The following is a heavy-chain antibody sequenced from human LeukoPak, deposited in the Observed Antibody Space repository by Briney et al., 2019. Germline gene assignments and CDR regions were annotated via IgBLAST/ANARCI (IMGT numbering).Heavy chain of an antibody. CDR3: ARRYSSSWSWFDP. Sequence: PSETLSLTCAVYGGSFSGYYWSWIRQPPGKGLEWIEEINHSGSTNYNPSLKSRVTISVDTSKNQFSLKLSSVTAADTAVYYCARRYSSSWSWFDPWGQGTLVTVSS. V-gene: IGHV4-34*01. CDR2: INHSGST. D-gene: IGHD6-13*01. J-gene: IGHJ5*02. CDR1: GGSFSGYY.